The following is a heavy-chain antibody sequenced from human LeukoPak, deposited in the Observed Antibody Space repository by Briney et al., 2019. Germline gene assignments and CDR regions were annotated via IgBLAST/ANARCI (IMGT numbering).Heavy chain of an antibody. Sequence: GGSLRLSCSASGFTFSSFGMHWVRQAPGKGLEYLSGISSNGGTTDYADSVKGRFTISRDNSKNTLYLQMNSLRAEDTAVYYCARAVGGSYPLDYWGQGTLVTVSS. D-gene: IGHD1-26*01. CDR2: ISSNGGTT. CDR1: GFTFSSFG. J-gene: IGHJ4*02. V-gene: IGHV3-64*04. CDR3: ARAVGGSYPLDY.